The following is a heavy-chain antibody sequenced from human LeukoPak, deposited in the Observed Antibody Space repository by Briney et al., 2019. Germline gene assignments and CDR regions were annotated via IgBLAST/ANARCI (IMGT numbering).Heavy chain of an antibody. CDR2: INPNSGGT. D-gene: IGHD4-17*01. CDR3: ARDRGPTVTRSFEDYYGMDV. J-gene: IGHJ6*02. V-gene: IGHV1-2*02. Sequence: ASVKVSCKASGYTFTGYYMHWVRQAPGQGLEWMGSINPNSGGTNYAQKFQGRVTMTRDTSISTAYMELSRLRSDDTAVYYCARDRGPTVTRSFEDYYGMDVWGQGTTVTVSS. CDR1: GYTFTGYY.